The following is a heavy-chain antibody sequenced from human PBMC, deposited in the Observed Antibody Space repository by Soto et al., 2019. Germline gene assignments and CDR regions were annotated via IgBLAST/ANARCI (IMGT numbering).Heavy chain of an antibody. J-gene: IGHJ3*02. CDR3: AITDDGRGYYNDVFDI. CDR2: ISSSSSAI. CDR1: VFTFSTYS. V-gene: IGHV3-48*02. Sequence: PGGCLRLACAASVFTFSTYSVNWVRQAPGKGLEWVSYISSSSSAIYYTCSVKGPFTISRYNAKKLLYLQMNSLRDEDRVVYYCAITDDGRGYYNDVFDIWGKGTMVTVSS. D-gene: IGHD3-10*01.